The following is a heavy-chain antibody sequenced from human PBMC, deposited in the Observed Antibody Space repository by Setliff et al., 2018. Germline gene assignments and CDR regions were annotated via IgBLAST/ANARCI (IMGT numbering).Heavy chain of an antibody. V-gene: IGHV4-61*02. CDR3: AKEYVVNSFVSNSHQHYGLDV. J-gene: IGHJ6*02. CDR1: GASLSSGSYY. D-gene: IGHD2-21*01. Sequence: PSETLSLTCTVSGASLSSGSYYWSWIRQSAGKGLEWIGRIYTSGATTYSPSPKSRVSISADTSKNLFSLRLKSVTAADTAVYYCAKEYVVNSFVSNSHQHYGLDVWGQGTTVTVSS. CDR2: IYTSGAT.